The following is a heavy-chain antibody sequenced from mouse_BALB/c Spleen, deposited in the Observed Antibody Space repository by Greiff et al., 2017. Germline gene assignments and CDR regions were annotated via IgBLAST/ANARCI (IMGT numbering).Heavy chain of an antibody. D-gene: IGHD1-1*02. CDR1: GYTFTSYW. CDR3: AKILYGDAMDY. Sequence: DLVKPGASVKLSCKASGYTFTSYWINWIKQRPGQGLEWIGRIAPGSGSTYYNEMFKGKATLTVDTSSSTAYIQLSSLSSEDSAVYFCAKILYGDAMDYWGQGTSVTVSS. CDR2: IAPGSGST. J-gene: IGHJ4*01. V-gene: IGHV1S41*01.